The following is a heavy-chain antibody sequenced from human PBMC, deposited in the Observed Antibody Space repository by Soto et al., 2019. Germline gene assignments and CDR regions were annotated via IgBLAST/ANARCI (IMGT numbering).Heavy chain of an antibody. CDR3: AALIVGATTRAFDI. D-gene: IGHD1-26*01. V-gene: IGHV1-58*01. Sequence: VASVKVSCKASGFTFTSSAVQWVRQARGQRLEWIGWIVVGSGNTNYAQKFQERVTITRDMSTSTAYMELSSLRSEDTAVYYCAALIVGATTRAFDIWGQGTMVTVSS. J-gene: IGHJ3*02. CDR1: GFTFTSSA. CDR2: IVVGSGNT.